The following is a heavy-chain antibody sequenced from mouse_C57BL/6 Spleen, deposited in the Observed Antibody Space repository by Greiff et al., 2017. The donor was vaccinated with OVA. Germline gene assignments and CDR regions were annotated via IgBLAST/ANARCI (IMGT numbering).Heavy chain of an antibody. CDR2: IDPENGDT. J-gene: IGHJ2*01. V-gene: IGHV14-4*01. CDR1: GFNIKDDY. CDR3: TSTTGVARGDGY. D-gene: IGHD1-1*01. Sequence: EVKLMESGAELVRPGASVKLSCTASGFNIKDDYMHWVKQRPEQGLEWIGWIDPENGDTEYASKFQGKATITADTSYNTAYLQLSSLTSEDTAVYYCTSTTGVARGDGYWGKGTTLTVSS.